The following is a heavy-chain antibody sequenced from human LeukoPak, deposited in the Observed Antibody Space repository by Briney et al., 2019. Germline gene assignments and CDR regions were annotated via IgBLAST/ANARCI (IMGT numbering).Heavy chain of an antibody. V-gene: IGHV3-7*01. CDR2: IKQDGSEK. D-gene: IGHD4-23*01. J-gene: IGHJ4*02. Sequence: GGSLRLSCAASGFTLSSYWMSWVRQAPGKGLEWVARIKQDGSEKHYVDSVRGRFTISRDNAKNSVYLQMNTLRAEDTAVYYCARYIETPRRDLDYWGQGTLVTVSS. CDR1: GFTLSSYW. CDR3: ARYIETPRRDLDY.